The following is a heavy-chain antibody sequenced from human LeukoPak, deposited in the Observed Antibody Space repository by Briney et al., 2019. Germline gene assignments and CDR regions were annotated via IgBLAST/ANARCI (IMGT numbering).Heavy chain of an antibody. CDR1: GFTVSSNY. J-gene: IGHJ4*02. V-gene: IGHV3-53*01. CDR3: ARRAGAYSHPYDY. CDR2: IYSGGRT. Sequence: GGSLRLSCAASGFTVSSNYMSWVRQAPGKGLEWVSVIYSGGRTHYSDSVKGRFTISRDNSKNTLYLQMNSLRAEDTAVYYCARRAGAYSHPYDYWGQGTLVTVSS. D-gene: IGHD4/OR15-4a*01.